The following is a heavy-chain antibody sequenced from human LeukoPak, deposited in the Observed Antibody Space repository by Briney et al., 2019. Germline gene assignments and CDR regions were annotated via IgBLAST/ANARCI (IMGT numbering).Heavy chain of an antibody. Sequence: PGGSLRLSCAASGFTSSSYWMSWVRQAPGKGLEWVANIKQDGSEKYYVDSVKGRFTISRDNAKNSLYLQMDSLRAEDTAVYYCASISLYYYDSSGYSFDYWGQGTLVTVSS. D-gene: IGHD3-22*01. V-gene: IGHV3-7*01. CDR1: GFTSSSYW. J-gene: IGHJ4*02. CDR2: IKQDGSEK. CDR3: ASISLYYYDSSGYSFDY.